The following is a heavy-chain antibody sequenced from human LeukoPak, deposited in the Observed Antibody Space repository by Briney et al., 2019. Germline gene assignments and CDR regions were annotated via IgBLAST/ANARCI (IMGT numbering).Heavy chain of an antibody. CDR2: IYPGDSDT. Sequence: GESLKISCQHSGDTFTTYWIGWVRQMPGEGLEWMGIIYPGDSDTRYSPSFQGHVTISADKSISTAYLQWSSLKASDTAMYYCARRHYDFWSGHSAVFDYWGQGTLVTVSS. D-gene: IGHD3-3*01. V-gene: IGHV5-51*01. CDR1: GDTFTTYW. J-gene: IGHJ4*02. CDR3: ARRHYDFWSGHSAVFDY.